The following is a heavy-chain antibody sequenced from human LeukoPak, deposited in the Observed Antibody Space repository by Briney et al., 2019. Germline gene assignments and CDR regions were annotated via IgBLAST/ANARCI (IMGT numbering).Heavy chain of an antibody. CDR2: ISGSGGST. D-gene: IGHD2-2*01. CDR1: GFTFSSYA. Sequence: SGGSLRLSCAASGFTFSSYAMSWVRQAPGKGLEWVSAISGSGGSTYYADSVKGRFTISRDNSKNTLYLQMNSLRAEDTAVYYCAKGDIVVVPAAIDLVPGNTFDYWGQGTLVTVSS. CDR3: AKGDIVVVPAAIDLVPGNTFDY. J-gene: IGHJ4*02. V-gene: IGHV3-23*01.